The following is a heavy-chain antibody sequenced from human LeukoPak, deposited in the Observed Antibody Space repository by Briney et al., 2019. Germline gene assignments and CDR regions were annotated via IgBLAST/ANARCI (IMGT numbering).Heavy chain of an antibody. Sequence: PSGTLSLTCAVSGGSISSSNWWSWVRQPPGKGLEWIGEIYHSGSTNYNPSLNSRVTISVDTSKNQFSLELRSVTAADTAVYYCTRVEVHGQSDYWGQGTLVTVSS. CDR2: IYHSGST. CDR1: GGSISSSNW. V-gene: IGHV4-4*02. D-gene: IGHD1-1*01. J-gene: IGHJ4*02. CDR3: TRVEVHGQSDY.